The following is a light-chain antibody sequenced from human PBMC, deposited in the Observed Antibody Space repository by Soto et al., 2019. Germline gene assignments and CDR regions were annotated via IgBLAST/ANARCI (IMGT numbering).Light chain of an antibody. CDR3: QQYGRSPPFT. J-gene: IGKJ2*01. CDR2: GAS. CDR1: QSVSSTY. V-gene: IGKV3-20*01. Sequence: ELVFTQSPGTLSLSPGERATLSCRASQSVSSTYIAWYQQNPGRAPRLLIYGASSSATGIPDRFSGSGSGTDFTLTISRLEPEDFAVYFCQQYGRSPPFTFGQGTKVEIK.